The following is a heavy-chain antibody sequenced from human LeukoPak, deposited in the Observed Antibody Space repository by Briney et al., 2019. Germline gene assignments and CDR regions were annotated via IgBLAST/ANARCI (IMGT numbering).Heavy chain of an antibody. J-gene: IGHJ4*02. Sequence: PGGSLRLSCAASGFTFDNYWMTWVRQAPGKGLEWVANIKQDGSEKYYVDSVTGRFTISRDNANNSLFLQMNSLRAEDTAVYYCARARYCSSTSCTWYYDFWSGYYHVYFDYWGQGTLVTVSS. CDR2: IKQDGSEK. V-gene: IGHV3-7*03. CDR1: GFTFDNYW. D-gene: IGHD3-3*01. CDR3: ARARYCSSTSCTWYYDFWSGYYHVYFDY.